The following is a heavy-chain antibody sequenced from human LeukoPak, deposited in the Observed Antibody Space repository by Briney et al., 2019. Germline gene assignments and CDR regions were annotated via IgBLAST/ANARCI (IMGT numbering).Heavy chain of an antibody. CDR3: AKAPVTTCRGAFCYPFDY. Sequence: RGSLRLSCAASGFTLSSYAMSWVRQAPGKGLEWVSAISDTGNTYHADSVKGRFTISRDSSKNTLFLQMNRLRPEDAAVYYCAKAPVTTCRGAFCYPFDYWGLGTLVTVSS. CDR1: GFTLSSYA. D-gene: IGHD2-15*01. V-gene: IGHV3-23*01. J-gene: IGHJ4*02. CDR2: ISDTGNT.